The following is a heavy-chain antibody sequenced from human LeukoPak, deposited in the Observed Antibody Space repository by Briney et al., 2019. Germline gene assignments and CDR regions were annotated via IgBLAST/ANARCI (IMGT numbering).Heavy chain of an antibody. D-gene: IGHD3-9*01. V-gene: IGHV4-59*01. CDR3: ARDSGMLTGYFDN. Sequence: SETLSLTCTVSGGSISSYYWSWIRQPPGKGLEWIGYIYYIGSTNYNPSLKSRVTISVDTSKNRISLKLSSVTAADTAIYYCARDSGMLTGYFDNWGQGTLVTVSS. J-gene: IGHJ4*02. CDR2: IYYIGST. CDR1: GGSISSYY.